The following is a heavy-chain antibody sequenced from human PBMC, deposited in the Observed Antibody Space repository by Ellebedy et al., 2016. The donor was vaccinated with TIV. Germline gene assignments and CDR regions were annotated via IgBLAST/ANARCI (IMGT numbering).Heavy chain of an antibody. CDR3: AKEDFFGMDV. CDR2: ISWNSGSI. V-gene: IGHV3-9*01. CDR1: GLTIDDYG. J-gene: IGHJ6*02. Sequence: SLKISCAASGLTIDDYGMHWVRQAPGKGLEWVSGISWNSGSIGYADSVKGRFTISRDNAKKSLYLQMNSLRAEDTAVYYCAKEDFFGMDVWGQGTTVTVSS.